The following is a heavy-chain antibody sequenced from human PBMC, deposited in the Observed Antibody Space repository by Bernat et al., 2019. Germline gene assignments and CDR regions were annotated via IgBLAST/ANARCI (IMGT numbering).Heavy chain of an antibody. J-gene: IGHJ3*02. CDR3: TTEGRSSTRCYSPNAFDI. CDR2: IKSKADGGTT. CDR1: GFSFTNAW. D-gene: IGHD2-2*02. Sequence: EVLLVESGGGLVKPGGSLRLSCAASGFSFTNAWMSWVRQAPGMGLEWVGRIKSKADGGTTDYAAPVKGRFTISRDDSKNILYLQMNSLKTEDTAVYYCTTEGRSSTRCYSPNAFDIWGQGTMVTVSS. V-gene: IGHV3-15*01.